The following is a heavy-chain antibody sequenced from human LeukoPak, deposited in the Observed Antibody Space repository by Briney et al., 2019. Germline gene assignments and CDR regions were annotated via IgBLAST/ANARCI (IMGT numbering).Heavy chain of an antibody. CDR1: GFTFRSYN. V-gene: IGHV3-21*01. J-gene: IGHJ4*02. CDR3: ARGASRADY. Sequence: GGSLRLSCAASGFTFRSYNMNWVRQAPGKRPEWVSSISSSSSYIYYADSVKGRFTISRDNAKNSLYLQMNSLRAEGTALYYCARGASRADYWGQGTLVTVSS. CDR2: ISSSSSYI.